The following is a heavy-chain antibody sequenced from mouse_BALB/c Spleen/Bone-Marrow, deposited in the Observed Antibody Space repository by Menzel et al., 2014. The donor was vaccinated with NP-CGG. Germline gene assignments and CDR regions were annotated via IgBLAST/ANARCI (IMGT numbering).Heavy chain of an antibody. J-gene: IGHJ4*01. V-gene: IGHV14-3*02. CDR1: GFNIKDTY. Sequence: EVKLQESGAELVKPGASVKLSCTASGFNIKDTYMHWVKQRPEQGLGWIGRIDPANGNTKYDPKFQGKATITADTSSNTAYLQLSSLTSEDTAVYYCARYGNYCYAMDYWGQGTSVTVSS. D-gene: IGHD2-1*01. CDR3: ARYGNYCYAMDY. CDR2: IDPANGNT.